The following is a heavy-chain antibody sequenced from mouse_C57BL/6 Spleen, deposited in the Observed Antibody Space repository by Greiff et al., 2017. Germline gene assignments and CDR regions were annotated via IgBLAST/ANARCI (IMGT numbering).Heavy chain of an antibody. J-gene: IGHJ2*01. Sequence: EVKLMESGGGLVQPGGSLKLSCAASGFTFSDYGMAWVRQAPRKGPEWVAFISNLAYSIYYADTVTGRFTISRENAKNTLYLEMSSLRSEDTAMYYCARYYDYGLDYWGQGTTLSVSS. CDR1: GFTFSDYG. CDR2: ISNLAYSI. CDR3: ARYYDYGLDY. V-gene: IGHV5-15*01. D-gene: IGHD2-4*01.